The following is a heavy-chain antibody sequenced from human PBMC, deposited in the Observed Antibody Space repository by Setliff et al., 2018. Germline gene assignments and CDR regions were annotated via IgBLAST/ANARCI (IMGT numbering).Heavy chain of an antibody. J-gene: IGHJ4*02. D-gene: IGHD1-26*01. CDR3: ARDGVLVGTTTLYDY. CDR1: GYTSSSYA. V-gene: IGHV3-23*01. Sequence: GGSLRLSCAASGYTSSSYAMTWVRQAPGKGLEWVSIISASGDTTYYADSVKGRFTISRDNSKNTLYLQMNSLKTEDTAVYYCARDGVLVGTTTLYDYWGQGTLVTVSS. CDR2: ISASGDTT.